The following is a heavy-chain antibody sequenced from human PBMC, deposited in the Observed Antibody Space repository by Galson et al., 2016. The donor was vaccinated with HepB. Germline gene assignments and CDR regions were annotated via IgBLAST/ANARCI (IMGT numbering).Heavy chain of an antibody. J-gene: IGHJ4*02. CDR2: ISYDASNK. D-gene: IGHD6-6*01. V-gene: IGHV3-30-3*01. Sequence: SLRLSCAASGFTFGTYAMHWVRQAPGKSLEWVATISYDASNKYYANSVKGRFSISRDNSKNTLSLQMNSLRVEDSAVYYCARTGYTSSSKYDYWGQGTLVTVSS. CDR1: GFTFGTYA. CDR3: ARTGYTSSSKYDY.